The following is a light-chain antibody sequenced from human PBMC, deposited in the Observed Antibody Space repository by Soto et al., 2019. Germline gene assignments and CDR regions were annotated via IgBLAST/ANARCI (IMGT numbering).Light chain of an antibody. J-gene: IGLJ2*01. Sequence: QSALTQPASVSGSPGQSITISCTGTSSDVGAYNYVSWYQQHPGKPPQLIIYEVSDRPSGVSNRFSGSKSGNTASLTISGLQAEDEAVYYCSSVAGSRVLVLGGGTKVTVL. CDR2: EVS. CDR3: SSVAGSRVLV. V-gene: IGLV2-14*01. CDR1: SSDVGAYNY.